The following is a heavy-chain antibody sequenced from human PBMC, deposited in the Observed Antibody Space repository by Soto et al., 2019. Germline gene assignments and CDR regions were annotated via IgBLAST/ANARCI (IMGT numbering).Heavy chain of an antibody. V-gene: IGHV3-23*01. D-gene: IGHD3-10*01. J-gene: IGHJ6*02. CDR1: GFTFSSYA. CDR3: AKLSTYYYGSGSYKYGMDV. Sequence: EVQLLESGGGLVQPGGSLRLSCAASGFTFSSYAMSWVRQAPGKGLEWVSAISGSGGSTYYADSVKGRFTISRDNSKNTLYLQMNSLRAEDTAVYYCAKLSTYYYGSGSYKYGMDVWGQGTTVTVSS. CDR2: ISGSGGST.